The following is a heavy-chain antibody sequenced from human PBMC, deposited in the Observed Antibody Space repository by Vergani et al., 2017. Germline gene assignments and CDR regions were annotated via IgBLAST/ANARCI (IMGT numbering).Heavy chain of an antibody. CDR3: ARGYYDFWSGPTPYWYFDL. J-gene: IGHJ2*01. Sequence: QVQLQESGPGLVKPSQTLSLTCTVSGGSISSGSYYWSWIRQPAGKGLEWIGRIYTSGSTNYNPSLKSRVTISVDTSKNQFSLQLSSVTAADTAVYYCARGYYDFWSGPTPYWYFDLWGRGTLVTVSS. V-gene: IGHV4-61*02. CDR2: IYTSGST. D-gene: IGHD3-3*01. CDR1: GGSISSGSYY.